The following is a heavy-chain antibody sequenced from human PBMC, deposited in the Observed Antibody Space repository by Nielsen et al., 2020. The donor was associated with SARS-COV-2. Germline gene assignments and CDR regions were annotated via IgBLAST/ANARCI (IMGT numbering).Heavy chain of an antibody. J-gene: IGHJ4*02. D-gene: IGHD2-2*01. CDR2: ISYDGTE. CDR3: ARETIDHTSSFIDF. CDR1: GFTFSNYA. V-gene: IGHV3-30*04. Sequence: GESLKISCAASGFTFSNYAMHWVRQAPGKGLRWMAIISYDGTEHYADSVKGRFTISRDNSKNTIYLQMNSLKLEDTAVYFCARETIDHTSSFIDFWGQGTLVTVSS.